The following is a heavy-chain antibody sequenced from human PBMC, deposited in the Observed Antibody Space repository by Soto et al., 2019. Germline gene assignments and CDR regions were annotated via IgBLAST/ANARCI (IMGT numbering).Heavy chain of an antibody. CDR2: IKKDGSEK. Sequence: GGSLRLSCAASGFTFSSYWMSWVRQAPGKGLEWVANIKKDGSEKYYVDSVKGRFTISRDNAKNSLYLQRNGLRAEDTAVYYCARDKPLGELSSDLFDYWGQGTLVTVSS. D-gene: IGHD3-16*02. J-gene: IGHJ4*02. CDR3: ARDKPLGELSSDLFDY. CDR1: GFTFSSYW. V-gene: IGHV3-7*01.